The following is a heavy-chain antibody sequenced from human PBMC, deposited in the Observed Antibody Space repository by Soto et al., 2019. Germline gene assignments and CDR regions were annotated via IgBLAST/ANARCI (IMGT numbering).Heavy chain of an antibody. CDR1: GGSISSSSYY. V-gene: IGHV4-39*01. Sequence: SETLSLNCTVSGGSISSSSYYWGWIRQSPGKGLEWIGSIYYSGSTYYNPSLKSRVTISVDTSKNQFSLKLSSVTAADTAVYYCARQTGTGTYYYYYGMDVWGQGTTVTVSS. CDR2: IYYSGST. D-gene: IGHD1-1*01. J-gene: IGHJ6*02. CDR3: ARQTGTGTYYYYYGMDV.